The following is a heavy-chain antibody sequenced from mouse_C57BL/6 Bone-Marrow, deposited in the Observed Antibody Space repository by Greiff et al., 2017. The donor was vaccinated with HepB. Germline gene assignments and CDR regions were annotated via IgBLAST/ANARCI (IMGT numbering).Heavy chain of an antibody. V-gene: IGHV1-26*01. J-gene: IGHJ2*01. CDR3: ARPITTVVAYYFDY. CDR1: GYTFTDYY. D-gene: IGHD1-1*01. CDR2: INPNNGGT. Sequence: EVQLQQSGPELVKPGASVKISCKASGYTFTDYYMNWVKQSHGKSLEWIGDINPNNGGTSYNQKFKGKATLTVDKSSSTAYMELRSLTSEDSAVYYCARPITTVVAYYFDYGGQGTTLTVSS.